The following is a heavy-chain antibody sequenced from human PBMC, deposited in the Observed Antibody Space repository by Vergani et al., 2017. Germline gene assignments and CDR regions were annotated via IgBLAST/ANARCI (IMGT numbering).Heavy chain of an antibody. Sequence: QVQLQQWGAGLLKPSETLSLTCAVYGGSFSGYYWSWIRQPPGTGLEWVGEINHSGSTNYNPSLKSRVTISVDTSKNQFALKLSSVTAADTAVYYCAGDDSGSYLNWFDPWGQGTLVTVSA. D-gene: IGHD1-26*01. CDR1: GGSFSGYY. CDR2: INHSGST. J-gene: IGHJ5*02. CDR3: AGDDSGSYLNWFDP. V-gene: IGHV4-34*01.